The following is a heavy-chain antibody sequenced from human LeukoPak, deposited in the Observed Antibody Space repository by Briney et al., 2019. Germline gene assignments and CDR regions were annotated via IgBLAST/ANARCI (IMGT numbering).Heavy chain of an antibody. CDR2: IKQDGSEK. D-gene: IGHD4-17*01. V-gene: IGHV3-7*01. J-gene: IGHJ4*02. Sequence: PGGSLRLSCVASGFTFSSYWMSWVRQAPGKGLEWVANIKQDGSEKYYVDSVKGRFTISRDNAKNSLYLQMNSLRAEDTAVYYCARDDSVPDYGDYVHDYWGQGTLVTVSS. CDR1: GFTFSSYW. CDR3: ARDDSVPDYGDYVHDY.